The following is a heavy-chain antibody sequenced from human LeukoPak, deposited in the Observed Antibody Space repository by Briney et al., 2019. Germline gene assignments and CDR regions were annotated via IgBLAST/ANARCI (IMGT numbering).Heavy chain of an antibody. CDR3: GKTTGGYSSGQKPAWPVDY. J-gene: IGHJ4*02. CDR2: IFGSGGSP. D-gene: IGHD5-18*01. CDR1: GFTFGSHA. V-gene: IGHV3-23*01. Sequence: PGGSLRLSCEASGFTFGSHAMYWVRQAPGKGLEWVAGIFGSGGSPHYADSVKGRFTISRDNSRNTVYLQINSLRADDTAVYYCGKTTGGYSSGQKPAWPVDYWGQGTLVTVSS.